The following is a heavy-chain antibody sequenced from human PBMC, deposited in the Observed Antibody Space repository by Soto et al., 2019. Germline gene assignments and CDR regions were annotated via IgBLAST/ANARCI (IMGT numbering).Heavy chain of an antibody. CDR3: ARAQLYSSGWYRFHWFDP. J-gene: IGHJ5*02. D-gene: IGHD6-19*01. Sequence: QVQLQQWGAGLLKPSETLSLTCAVYGGSFSGYYWSWIRQPPGKGLEWIGEINHSGSTNYNPSLKSRVTISVDTSKYQFSLKLSSVTAAGTAVYYCARAQLYSSGWYRFHWFDPWGQGTLVTVSS. V-gene: IGHV4-34*01. CDR1: GGSFSGYY. CDR2: INHSGST.